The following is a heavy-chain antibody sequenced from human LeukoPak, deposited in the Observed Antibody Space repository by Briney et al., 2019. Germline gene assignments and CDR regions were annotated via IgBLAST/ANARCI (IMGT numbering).Heavy chain of an antibody. D-gene: IGHD3-22*01. V-gene: IGHV3-64D*06. CDR1: GFTFSNYA. CDR2: ISSNGGST. J-gene: IGHJ4*02. CDR3: VKGGFYYDSSAYPNY. Sequence: TGGSLRLSCSASGFTFSNYAMHWVRQAPGKGLEYVSAISSNGGSTYYADSVKGRFTISRDNSKNTLYLQMSSLRAEDTAVYYCVKGGFYYDSSAYPNYWGQGTLVTVSS.